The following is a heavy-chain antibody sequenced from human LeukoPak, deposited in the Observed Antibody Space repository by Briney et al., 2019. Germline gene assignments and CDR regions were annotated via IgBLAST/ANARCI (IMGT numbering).Heavy chain of an antibody. CDR2: IFHSGST. Sequence: SETLSLTCAVSGGSIRSSNWWSWVRQPPGKGLEWVGEIFHSGSTNYNPSLKSRVTISVDTSENQFSLKLSSVTAADTAMYYCARVKDPGGYYYYYYMDVWGKGTTVTVSS. CDR1: GGSIRSSNW. J-gene: IGHJ6*03. CDR3: ARVKDPGGYYYYYYMDV. D-gene: IGHD3-16*01. V-gene: IGHV4-4*02.